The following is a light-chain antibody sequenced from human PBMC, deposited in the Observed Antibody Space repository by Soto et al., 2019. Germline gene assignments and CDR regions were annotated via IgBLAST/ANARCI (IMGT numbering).Light chain of an antibody. CDR3: QQRSTRWT. V-gene: IGKV3-11*01. Sequence: EIVLTQSPATLSLSPGERATLSCRASQSVGNYLVWYQQKPGQAPRLLIYDASNRATGIPARFSGSGSGTDFTLTINGLEPDDFAVYYCQQRSTRWTFGPGTKLEIK. CDR2: DAS. CDR1: QSVGNY. J-gene: IGKJ1*01.